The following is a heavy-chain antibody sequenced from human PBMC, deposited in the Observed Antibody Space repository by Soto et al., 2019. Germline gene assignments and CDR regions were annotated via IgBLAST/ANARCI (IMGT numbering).Heavy chain of an antibody. V-gene: IGHV4-59*08. CDR1: GGSISAYY. CDR3: ARGGWRHIDY. Sequence: PSETLSLTCTVSGGSISAYYWSWIRQPPGKGLKWIGYIYYSGSTNYNPSLKSRVTISVDTSKNQFSLKLSSVTAADTAVYYCARGGWRHIDYWGQGTLVTVSS. CDR2: IYYSGST. J-gene: IGHJ4*02. D-gene: IGHD3-3*01.